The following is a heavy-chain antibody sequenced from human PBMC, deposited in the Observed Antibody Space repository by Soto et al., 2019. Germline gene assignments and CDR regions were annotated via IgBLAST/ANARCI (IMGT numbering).Heavy chain of an antibody. CDR1: GFTFSSDA. Sequence: QAQLVESGGGVVQPGRSLRLSCAASGFTFSSDALHWVRQSPGQGLEWVAVISYDGSNKYYADSVKCRFTISRDNSKNTLYLQLNSLRAEDTAVYYSTVTRDSFDRGGHWTMVTVSS. V-gene: IGHV3-30-3*01. D-gene: IGHD4-17*01. CDR2: ISYDGSNK. CDR3: TVTRDSFDR. J-gene: IGHJ3*01.